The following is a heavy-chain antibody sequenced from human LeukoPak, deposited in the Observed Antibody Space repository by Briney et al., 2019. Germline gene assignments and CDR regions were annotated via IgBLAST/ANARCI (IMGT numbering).Heavy chain of an antibody. D-gene: IGHD5-12*01. CDR1: GGSISSGDCY. V-gene: IGHV4-30-4*01. J-gene: IGHJ4*02. Sequence: SQTLSLTCTVSGGSISSGDCYWSWIRQPPGKGLEWIGYIYYSGSTYYNPSLKSRVTISVDTSKNQFSLKLSSVTAADTAVYYCARAGGYDPTYFDYWGQGTLVTVSS. CDR2: IYYSGST. CDR3: ARAGGYDPTYFDY.